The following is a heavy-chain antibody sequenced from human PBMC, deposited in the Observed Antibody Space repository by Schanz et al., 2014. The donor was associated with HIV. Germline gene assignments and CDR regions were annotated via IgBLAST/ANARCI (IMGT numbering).Heavy chain of an antibody. CDR2: IIPIFGTP. Sequence: QVQLVQSGPEVKKPGASVRVSCETSGYTFSDYDINWVRQAPGQGLQWMGGIIPIFGTPNYAQNFQGRVTITADESASTAYMELSGLTSGDTAVYYCASDPPQNGYNSLDYWGQGTLVTVSS. CDR3: ASDPPQNGYNSLDY. CDR1: GYTFSDYD. J-gene: IGHJ4*02. V-gene: IGHV1-69*01. D-gene: IGHD5-12*01.